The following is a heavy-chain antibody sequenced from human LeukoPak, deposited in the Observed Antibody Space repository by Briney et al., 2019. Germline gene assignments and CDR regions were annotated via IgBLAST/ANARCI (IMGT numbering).Heavy chain of an antibody. CDR2: INYSGST. CDR1: GGSIRNDY. D-gene: IGHD3-16*01. J-gene: IGHJ5*02. CDR3: ARHRPGERRFDP. V-gene: IGHV4-59*08. Sequence: SETLSLTCAVSGGSIRNDYWSWIRQPPGKGLEWIAYINYSGSTNYNPSLGSRVTISVDTSKNLFSLKFTSVTAADTAVYYCARHRPGERRFDPWGQGTLVTVSS.